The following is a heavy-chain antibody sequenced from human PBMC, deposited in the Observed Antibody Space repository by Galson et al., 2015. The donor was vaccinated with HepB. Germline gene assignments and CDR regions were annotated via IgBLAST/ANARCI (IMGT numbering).Heavy chain of an antibody. CDR3: ASEAPDCGGDCYSEY. CDR1: GFIFTNYG. CDR2: ISGSGDGI. Sequence: SLRLSCAASGFIFTNYGMAWVRQAPGKGLSWISAISGSGDGIYYAESVKGRFTISRDQSKNTLSLQMNNLRADDSGVYYCASEAPDCGGDCYSEYGGQGVLVTVSS. V-gene: IGHV3-23*01. D-gene: IGHD2-21*02. J-gene: IGHJ4*02.